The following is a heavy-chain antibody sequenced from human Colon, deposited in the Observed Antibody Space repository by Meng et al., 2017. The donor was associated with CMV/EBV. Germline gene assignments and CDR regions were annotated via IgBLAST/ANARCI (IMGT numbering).Heavy chain of an antibody. V-gene: IGHV1-18*01. CDR1: GYMFSNFG. CDR2: MSTYNNNDI. Sequence: ASVKVSCKASGYMFSNFGVAWVRQAPGQGPEWMGWMSTYNNNDIIYAEKLRGRLTMTTDTSTNTAYMELRSLASDDTAVYYCARDRCGSCSAGWWFDPWGQGTLVTVSS. D-gene: IGHD2-15*01. CDR3: ARDRCGSCSAGWWFDP. J-gene: IGHJ5*02.